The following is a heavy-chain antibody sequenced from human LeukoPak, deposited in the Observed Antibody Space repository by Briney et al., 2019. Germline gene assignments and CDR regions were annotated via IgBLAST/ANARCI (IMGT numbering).Heavy chain of an antibody. Sequence: PSETLSLTCAVHGGSFSGYHWNWIRQSPSKGLEWIGETNDRGRTNYNPSLESRVTLSVDTSKKEFSLKLSAVTAADTAVYYCARDPTTVTSLPYYFDFWGQGTLVSVSS. CDR3: ARDPTTVTSLPYYFDF. J-gene: IGHJ4*02. V-gene: IGHV4-34*01. D-gene: IGHD4-17*01. CDR1: GGSFSGYH. CDR2: TNDRGRT.